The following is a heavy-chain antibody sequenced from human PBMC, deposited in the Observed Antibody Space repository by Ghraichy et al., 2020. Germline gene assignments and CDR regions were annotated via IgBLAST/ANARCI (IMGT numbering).Heavy chain of an antibody. CDR1: GFTFTNYA. J-gene: IGHJ3*02. CDR2: ISSDSRYI. CDR3: ASSGSLWFGEEAFDT. V-gene: IGHV3-21*01. Sequence: GESLNISCAVSGFTFTNYAMSWVRQAPGKGLEWVSSISSDSRYIYYTDSLRGRFTTSRDNAKSLLYLQMKSLRAEDTAVYYCASSGSLWFGEEAFDTWGLGTMVTVSS. D-gene: IGHD3-10*01.